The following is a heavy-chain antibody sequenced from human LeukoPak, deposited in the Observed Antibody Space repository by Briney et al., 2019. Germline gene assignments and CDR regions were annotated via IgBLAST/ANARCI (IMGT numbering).Heavy chain of an antibody. J-gene: IGHJ4*02. V-gene: IGHV3-30*02. CDR3: AKDRGDYYGSGSYSDY. CDR1: GFTFSSYG. D-gene: IGHD3-10*01. CDR2: IRYDGSNK. Sequence: GSLRLSCAASGFTFSSYGMHWVRQAPGKGLEWVAFIRYDGSNKYYADSVKGRFTISRDNSKNALYLQMNSLRAEDTAVFYCAKDRGDYYGSGSYSDYWGQGTLVTVSS.